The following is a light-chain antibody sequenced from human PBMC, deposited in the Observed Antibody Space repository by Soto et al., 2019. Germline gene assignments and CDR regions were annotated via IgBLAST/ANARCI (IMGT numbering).Light chain of an antibody. CDR3: SSYTSSAPFYV. CDR1: STDVDGYDY. J-gene: IGLJ1*01. Sequence: QSALTQPASVSGSPGQSITISCTGASTDVDGYDYVSWYQQHPGPAPKLMIYDVNNRPSGVYYRFSGSKSGDTASLTISGLQAEDDADYYCSSYTSSAPFYVFGTGTKLTVL. V-gene: IGLV2-14*03. CDR2: DVN.